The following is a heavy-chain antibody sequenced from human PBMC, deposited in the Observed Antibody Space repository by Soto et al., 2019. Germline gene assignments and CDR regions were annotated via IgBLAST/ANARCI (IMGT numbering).Heavy chain of an antibody. CDR1: GFTFSSYS. CDR2: ISSSSSYI. V-gene: IGHV3-21*01. Sequence: GGSLRLSCAASGFTFSSYSMNWVRQAPGKGLEWVSSISSSSSYIYYADSVKGRFTISRDNAKNSLYLQMNSLRAEDTAVYYCARDKEVYYDSSGYYYWGQGTLVTVSS. D-gene: IGHD3-22*01. J-gene: IGHJ4*02. CDR3: ARDKEVYYDSSGYYY.